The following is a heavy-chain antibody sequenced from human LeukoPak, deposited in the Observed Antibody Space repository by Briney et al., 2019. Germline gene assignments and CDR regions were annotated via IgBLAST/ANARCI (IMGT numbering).Heavy chain of an antibody. J-gene: IGHJ6*03. Sequence: GASVKVSCKASGGTFSSYAISWVRQAPGQGLGWMGGIIPIFGTANYAQKFQGRVTITADESTSTAYMELSSLRSEDTAVYYCARESAAALLMDVWGKGTTVTVSS. CDR1: GGTFSSYA. D-gene: IGHD6-13*01. CDR2: IIPIFGTA. V-gene: IGHV1-69*13. CDR3: ARESAAALLMDV.